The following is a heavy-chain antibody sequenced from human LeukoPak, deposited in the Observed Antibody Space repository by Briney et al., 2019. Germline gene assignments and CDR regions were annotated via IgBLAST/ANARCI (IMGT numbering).Heavy chain of an antibody. CDR2: ISWDGGST. CDR3: AKDNGGGYCSGGSCSHYYYYMDV. D-gene: IGHD2-15*01. Sequence: GGSLRLSCAASGFYFEDYTMYWVRQAPGKGLEWVSLISWDGGSTYYTDSVKGRFTISRDNSKNSLYLQMNSLRAEDTALYYCAKDNGGGYCSGGSCSHYYYYMDVWGKGTTVTVSS. V-gene: IGHV3-43D*03. CDR1: GFYFEDYT. J-gene: IGHJ6*03.